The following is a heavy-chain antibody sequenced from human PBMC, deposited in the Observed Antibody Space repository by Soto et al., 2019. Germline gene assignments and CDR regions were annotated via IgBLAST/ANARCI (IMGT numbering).Heavy chain of an antibody. CDR3: LKDAPNGSIDD. D-gene: IGHD3-10*01. J-gene: IGHJ4*02. Sequence: VQVVASGGGLVQPGRSLRLSCAVSGFRFEQYVMHWVRQAPGKGLECVSTVSPTGDTVAYADSVEGRFTVSRDNAKNSLYLQMNSLKGDDTAFDYCLKDAPNGSIDDWGQGPLVTVSS. CDR2: VSPTGDTV. V-gene: IGHV3-9*01. CDR1: GFRFEQYV.